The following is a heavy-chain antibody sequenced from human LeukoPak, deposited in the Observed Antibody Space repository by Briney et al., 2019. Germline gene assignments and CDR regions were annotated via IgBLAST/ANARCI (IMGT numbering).Heavy chain of an antibody. D-gene: IGHD1-1*01. CDR1: GITFSSYG. Sequence: GGTLRLSCAASGITFSSYGMSWVRQAPGKGLEWVSAVSGSGGTTYYTDSVKGRFTITRDNSKNILYLQMNSLRVEDTALYYCAKVDVRGYMYGFDFWGQGTLVTVSS. CDR3: AKVDVRGYMYGFDF. V-gene: IGHV3-23*01. CDR2: VSGSGGTT. J-gene: IGHJ4*02.